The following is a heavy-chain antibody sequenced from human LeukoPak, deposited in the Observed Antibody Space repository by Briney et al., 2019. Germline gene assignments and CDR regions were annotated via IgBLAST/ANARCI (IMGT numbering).Heavy chain of an antibody. CDR1: GYTFTGYF. J-gene: IGHJ4*02. CDR3: ARARQVTMVVTADY. CDR2: ISAYNGNT. D-gene: IGHD4-23*01. Sequence: ASVKVSCKASGYTFTGYFMHWVRQAPGQGLEWMGWISAYNGNTNYAQKLQGRVTMTTDTSTSTAYMELRSLRSDDTAVYYCARARQVTMVVTADYWGQGTLVTVSS. V-gene: IGHV1-18*04.